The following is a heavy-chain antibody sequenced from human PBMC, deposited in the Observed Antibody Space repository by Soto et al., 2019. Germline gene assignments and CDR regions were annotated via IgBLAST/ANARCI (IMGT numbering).Heavy chain of an antibody. Sequence: GGSLRLSCAASGFTFSSYDMHWVRQATGKGLEWVSAIGTAGDTYYPGSVKGRFTISRENAKNSLYLQMNSLRAGDTAVYYCARARIQSHYYYYYYMDVWGKGTTVTVSS. D-gene: IGHD2-15*01. J-gene: IGHJ6*03. CDR3: ARARIQSHYYYYYYMDV. V-gene: IGHV3-13*01. CDR2: IGTAGDT. CDR1: GFTFSSYD.